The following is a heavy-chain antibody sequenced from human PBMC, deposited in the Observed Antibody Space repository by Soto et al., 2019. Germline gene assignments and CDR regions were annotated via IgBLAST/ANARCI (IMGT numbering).Heavy chain of an antibody. J-gene: IGHJ6*03. CDR2: IYSGGST. Sequence: GGSLRLSCAASGFTVSSNYMSWVRQAPGKGLEWVSVIYSGGSTYYADSVKGRFTISRDNSKNTLYLQMNSLRAEDTVVYYCARDRVSSSDYYYYMDVWGKGTTVTVSS. D-gene: IGHD6-6*01. V-gene: IGHV3-53*01. CDR3: ARDRVSSSDYYYYMDV. CDR1: GFTVSSNY.